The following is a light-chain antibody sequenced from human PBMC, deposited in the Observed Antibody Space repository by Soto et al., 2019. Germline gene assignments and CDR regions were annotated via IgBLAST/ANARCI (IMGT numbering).Light chain of an antibody. CDR2: RAS. J-gene: IGKJ2*01. Sequence: DIQMTQSPSTLSAYVGERVTITCRASQSISPWLAWYQKKPGKAPNLLIHRASNLQTGVPSRLSGSGSGTEFTLTYNTLQYDDFDTYYGQQHRGRPYTFGQGTKLEIE. CDR3: QQHRGRPYT. CDR1: QSISPW. V-gene: IGKV1-5*03.